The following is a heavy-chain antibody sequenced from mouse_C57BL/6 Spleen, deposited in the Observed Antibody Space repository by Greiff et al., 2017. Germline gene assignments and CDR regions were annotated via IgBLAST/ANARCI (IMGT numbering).Heavy chain of an antibody. V-gene: IGHV1-72*01. CDR1: GYTFTSYW. CDR3: ARPSIDWYFDV. D-gene: IGHD2-10*02. Sequence: QVQLQQPGAELVQPGASVKLSCKASGYTFTSYWMHWVKQRPGRGLEWIGRIDPNSGGTKYNEEFKSKATLTVDKHSSTAYMQLSSLTSEEAAVYYCARPSIDWYFDVWGTGTTVTVSA. J-gene: IGHJ1*03. CDR2: IDPNSGGT.